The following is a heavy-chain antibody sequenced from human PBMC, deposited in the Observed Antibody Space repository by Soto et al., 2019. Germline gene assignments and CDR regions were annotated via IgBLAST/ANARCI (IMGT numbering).Heavy chain of an antibody. CDR3: ARGRYCSSTSCYTSSVTTYYGMDV. CDR2: ISGSGGST. D-gene: IGHD2-2*02. V-gene: IGHV3-23*01. CDR1: GFTFSSYA. J-gene: IGHJ6*02. Sequence: GSLRLSCAASGFTFSSYAMSWVRQAPGKGLEWVSAISGSGGSTYYADSVKGRFTISRDNSKNTLYLQMNSLRAEDTAVYYCARGRYCSSTSCYTSSVTTYYGMDVWGQGTTVTVSS.